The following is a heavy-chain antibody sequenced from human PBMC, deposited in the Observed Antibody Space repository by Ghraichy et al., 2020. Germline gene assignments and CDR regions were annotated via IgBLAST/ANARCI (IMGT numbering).Heavy chain of an antibody. D-gene: IGHD2-2*01. CDR2: VTASGGNT. CDR3: SKDRAPSWGRYFDG. J-gene: IGHJ4*02. CDR1: GFTFGSYA. Sequence: GGSLRLSCTASGFTFGSYAMNWVRQDPGKGLEWVSGVTASGGNTYYSDSVKGRFTISRDNSKNTLYLQMNTLRAEDTAIYYCSKDRAPSWGRYFDGWGQETLVTVPP. V-gene: IGHV3-23*01.